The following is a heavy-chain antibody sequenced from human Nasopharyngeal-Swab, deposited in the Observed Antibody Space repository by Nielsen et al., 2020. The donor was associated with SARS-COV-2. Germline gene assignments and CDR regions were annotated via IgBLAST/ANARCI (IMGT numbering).Heavy chain of an antibody. CDR3: ARAPREGNAFDI. CDR2: IWYDGSNK. Sequence: GGSLRPSCAPSGFTFSSYGMHWVRQAPGKGLEWVAVIWYDGSNKYYADSVKGRFTISRDNYKNTLYLQMNSLRTEDTAVYYCARAPREGNAFDIWGQGTMVTVSS. V-gene: IGHV3-33*01. D-gene: IGHD1-26*01. CDR1: GFTFSSYG. J-gene: IGHJ3*02.